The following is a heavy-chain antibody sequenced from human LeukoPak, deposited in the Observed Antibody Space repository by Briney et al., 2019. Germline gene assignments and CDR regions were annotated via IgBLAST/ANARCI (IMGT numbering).Heavy chain of an antibody. V-gene: IGHV3-64*04. J-gene: IGHJ3*02. CDR2: ISSNGGST. CDR1: GVTFSSYA. D-gene: IGHD2-21*02. CDR3: AREGVVTTTRGGPLNI. Sequence: GGSLRLSCSASGVTFSSYAMHWVRQAPGKGLEYVSAISSNGGSTYYADSVKGRFTISRDNSKNTLYLQMNSLRAEDTAVYYCAREGVVTTTRGGPLNIWGQGTMVTVSS.